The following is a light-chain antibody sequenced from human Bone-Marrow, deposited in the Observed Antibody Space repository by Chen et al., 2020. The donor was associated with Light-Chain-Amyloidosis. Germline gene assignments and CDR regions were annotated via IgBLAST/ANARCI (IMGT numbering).Light chain of an antibody. J-gene: IGLJ3*02. CDR2: DDS. CDR3: QVCDRSSDRLV. V-gene: IGLV3-21*02. CDR1: HIGTTS. Sequence: SYVLTQPSSVSGAPGQTATIACGGNHIGTTSVHWYQQTPGQAPLLVVYDDSDRPSGIPERLSGSNSGTTATLTISRVEAEDEADYYCQVCDRSSDRLVFGGGTKLTVL.